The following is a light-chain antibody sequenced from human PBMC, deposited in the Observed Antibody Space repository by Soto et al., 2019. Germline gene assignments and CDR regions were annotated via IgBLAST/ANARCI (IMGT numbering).Light chain of an antibody. V-gene: IGLV2-14*01. Sequence: QSVLTQPASVSGSPGQSITISCTGTSSDVGGYNYVSWYQQYPGKAPKLMIYEVSNRPSGVSNRFSGSKSGNTASLTISGLQAEDEADYYCSSKTSRRTDVFGTGTKLTVL. CDR3: SSKTSRRTDV. J-gene: IGLJ1*01. CDR2: EVS. CDR1: SSDVGGYNY.